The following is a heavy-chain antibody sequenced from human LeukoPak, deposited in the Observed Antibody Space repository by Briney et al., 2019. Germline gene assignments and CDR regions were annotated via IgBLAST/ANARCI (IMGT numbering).Heavy chain of an antibody. CDR2: IYSGGST. CDR1: GFTVSSNY. CDR3: ARLRRNGDSGGFYYYYDY. J-gene: IGHJ4*02. D-gene: IGHD3-22*01. Sequence: GGSLRLSCAASGFTVSSNYMSWVRQAPGKGLEWVSVIYSGGSTYYADSVKGRFTISRDSAKNSVYLQMDSLRAEDTGVYYCARLRRNGDSGGFYYYYDYWGQGTLVTVSS. V-gene: IGHV3-53*01.